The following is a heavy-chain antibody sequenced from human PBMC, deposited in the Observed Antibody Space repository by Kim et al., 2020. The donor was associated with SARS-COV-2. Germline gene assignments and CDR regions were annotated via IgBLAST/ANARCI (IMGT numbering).Heavy chain of an antibody. J-gene: IGHJ6*02. Sequence: DSVKGRFTIYRDNTKKSLYLQMNSLRVEDTALYYCARYGYPASYYYYDLDVWGQGTTVTVSS. V-gene: IGHV3-9*01. D-gene: IGHD5-18*01. CDR3: ARYGYPASYYYYDLDV.